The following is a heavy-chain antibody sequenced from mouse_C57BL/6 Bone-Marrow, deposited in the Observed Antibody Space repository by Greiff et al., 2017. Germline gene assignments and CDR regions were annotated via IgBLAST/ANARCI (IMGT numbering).Heavy chain of an antibody. V-gene: IGHV1-54*01. Sequence: QVQLKESGAELVRPGTSVKVSCKASGYAFTNYLIEWVKQRPGQGLEWIGVINPGSGGTNYNEKFKGKATLTADKSSSTAYMQLSSLTSEDSAVYFCAIWWVYFDYWGQGTTLTVSS. CDR2: INPGSGGT. CDR3: AIWWVYFDY. CDR1: GYAFTNYL. D-gene: IGHD1-1*02. J-gene: IGHJ2*01.